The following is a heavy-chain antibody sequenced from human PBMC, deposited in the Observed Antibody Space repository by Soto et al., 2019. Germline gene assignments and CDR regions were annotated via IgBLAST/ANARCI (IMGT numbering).Heavy chain of an antibody. Sequence: SLRLSCAACGFTVTNAWLNWVRQAPGKGLEWVSYISSSSSTIYYADSVKGRFTISRDNAKNSLYLQMNSLRDENTAVYYCARSSGRFDYWGQGTRVTVSS. D-gene: IGHD1-1*01. CDR2: ISSSSSTI. J-gene: IGHJ4*02. CDR1: GFTVTNAW. V-gene: IGHV3-48*02. CDR3: ARSSGRFDY.